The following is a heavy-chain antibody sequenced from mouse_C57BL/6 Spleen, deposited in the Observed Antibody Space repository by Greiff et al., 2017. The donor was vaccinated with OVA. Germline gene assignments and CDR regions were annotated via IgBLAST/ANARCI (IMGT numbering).Heavy chain of an antibody. Sequence: VQLQQPGAELVMPGASVKLSCKASGYTFTSYWMHWVKQRPGQGLEWIGEIDPSDSYTNYNQKFKGKSTLTVDKSSSTAYMQLSSLTSEDSAVYYCARRGGYYYGSSYEYYAMDYWGQGTSVTVSS. CDR3: ARRGGYYYGSSYEYYAMDY. D-gene: IGHD1-1*01. J-gene: IGHJ4*01. CDR2: IDPSDSYT. V-gene: IGHV1-69*01. CDR1: GYTFTSYW.